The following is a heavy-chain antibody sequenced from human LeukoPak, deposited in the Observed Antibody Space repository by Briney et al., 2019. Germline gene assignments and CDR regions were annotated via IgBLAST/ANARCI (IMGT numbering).Heavy chain of an antibody. CDR1: GGSFSGYY. CDR2: IYYSGST. CDR3: ARCMVRGVILN. J-gene: IGHJ4*02. V-gene: IGHV4-31*11. Sequence: SETLSLTCAVYGGSFSGYYWSWIRQHPGKGLEWIGYIYYSGSTYYNPSLKSRVTISVDTSKNQFSLKLSSVTAADTAVYYCARCMVRGVILNWGQGTLVTVSS. D-gene: IGHD3-10*01.